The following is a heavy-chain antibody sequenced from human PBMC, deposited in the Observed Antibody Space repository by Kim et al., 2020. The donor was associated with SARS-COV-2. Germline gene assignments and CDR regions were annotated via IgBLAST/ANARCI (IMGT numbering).Heavy chain of an antibody. D-gene: IGHD3-10*01. J-gene: IGHJ6*02. V-gene: IGHV3-48*02. CDR2: ISSSSSTI. CDR1: GFTFSSYS. Sequence: GGSLRLSCAASGFTFSSYSMNWVRQAPGKGLEWVSYISSSSSTIYYADSVKGRFTISRDNAKNSLYLQMNSLRDEDTAVYYCARGPRFYYYGSGAQTEDPTDYYYYGMDVWGQGTTVTVSS. CDR3: ARGPRFYYYGSGAQTEDPTDYYYYGMDV.